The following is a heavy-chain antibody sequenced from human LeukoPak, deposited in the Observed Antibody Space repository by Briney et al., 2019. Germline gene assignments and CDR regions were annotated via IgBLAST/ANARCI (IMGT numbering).Heavy chain of an antibody. Sequence: GGSLRLSCAASGFTFSSYSMNWVRQAPGKGLEWVSSISSSSSYIYYADSVKGRFTISRDNAKNSLYLQMSSLRAEDTAVYYCARDGSSGWYRGYYYMDVWGKGTTVTVSS. J-gene: IGHJ6*03. D-gene: IGHD6-19*01. CDR1: GFTFSSYS. CDR3: ARDGSSGWYRGYYYMDV. CDR2: ISSSSSYI. V-gene: IGHV3-21*01.